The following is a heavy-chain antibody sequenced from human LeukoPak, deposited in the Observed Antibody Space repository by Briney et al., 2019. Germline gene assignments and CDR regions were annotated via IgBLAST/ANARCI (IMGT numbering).Heavy chain of an antibody. CDR3: ARLSTVTTSFDY. D-gene: IGHD4-17*01. Sequence: ASVKVSCKASGYTFTSYHLHWVRQAPGQGLEWMGIINPSGGSPNYAQKFQGRVTMTRDMSTSTVNMELSSLRSEDTAVYYCARLSTVTTSFDYWGQGTLVTVSS. CDR2: INPSGGSP. J-gene: IGHJ4*02. V-gene: IGHV1-46*01. CDR1: GYTFTSYH.